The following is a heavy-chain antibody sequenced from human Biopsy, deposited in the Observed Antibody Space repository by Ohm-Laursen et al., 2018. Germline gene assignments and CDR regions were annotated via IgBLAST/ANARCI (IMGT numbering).Heavy chain of an antibody. CDR2: IDWDDDK. J-gene: IGHJ4*01. D-gene: IGHD1-1*01. V-gene: IGHV2-70*04. Sequence: PTQTLTLTCSFSGFSLSSTGMRISWVRQHPGKALECIGRIDWDDDKFYSPSLETRLSLSKDTTTNQVVLTLTDVDPEDSATYYCARTRAHNFGALEFWGQGTLVTVSS. CDR3: ARTRAHNFGALEF. CDR1: GFSLSSTGMR.